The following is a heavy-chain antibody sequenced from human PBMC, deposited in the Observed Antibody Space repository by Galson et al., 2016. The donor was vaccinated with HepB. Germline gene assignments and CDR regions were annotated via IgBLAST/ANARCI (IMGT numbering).Heavy chain of an antibody. J-gene: IGHJ4*02. CDR1: GFPFTDFF. V-gene: IGHV3-11*01. CDR2: ISGNGKTL. Sequence: SLRLSCAASGFPFTDFFMIWIRQAPGTGLQWLAYISGNGKTLDYAESVKGRFTISRDNANNSLYLQMNSLRVEDTAVYYCARGGGELDYWGQGSLVTVSS. D-gene: IGHD2-21*01. CDR3: ARGGGELDY.